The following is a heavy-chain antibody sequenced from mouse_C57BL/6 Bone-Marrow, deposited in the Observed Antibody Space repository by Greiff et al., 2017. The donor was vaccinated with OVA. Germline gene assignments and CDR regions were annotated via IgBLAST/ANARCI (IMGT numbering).Heavy chain of an antibody. CDR1: GYTFTGYW. D-gene: IGHD1-1*01. CDR3: ARSLRYCYAMDY. CDR2: ILPGSGST. V-gene: IGHV1-9*01. J-gene: IGHJ4*01. Sequence: QVQLKESGAELMKPGASVKLSCKATGYTFTGYWIEWVKQRPGHGLEWIGEILPGSGSTTYNEKFKGKATFTADTSSNTAYMQLSSLTTEDSAIYYCARSLRYCYAMDYWGQGTSVTVSS.